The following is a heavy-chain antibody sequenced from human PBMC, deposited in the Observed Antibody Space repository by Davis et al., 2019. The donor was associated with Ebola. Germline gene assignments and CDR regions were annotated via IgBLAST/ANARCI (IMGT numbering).Heavy chain of an antibody. Sequence: GGSLRLSCAASGFTFSSYWMSWVRQAPGKGLEWVSYISSSGSTIYYADSVKGRFTISRDNAKNSLYLQMNSLRAEDTAVYYCARVPPGYYGSGSYPGGQGTLVTVSS. CDR1: GFTFSSYW. V-gene: IGHV3-48*04. J-gene: IGHJ5*02. D-gene: IGHD3-10*01. CDR2: ISSSGSTI. CDR3: ARVPPGYYGSGSYP.